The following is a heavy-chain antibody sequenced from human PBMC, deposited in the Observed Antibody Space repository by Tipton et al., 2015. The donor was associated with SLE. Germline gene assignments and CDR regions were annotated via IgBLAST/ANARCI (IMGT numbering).Heavy chain of an antibody. J-gene: IGHJ6*03. V-gene: IGHV1-18*04. CDR2: ISAYNGNT. CDR3: ARNIEGGILTGWDYYYMDV. CDR1: GYTFTNYG. Sequence: QLVQSGAEVKKPGASVKVSCKASGYTFTNYGISWVRQAPGQGLEWMGWISAYNGNTNYAQKLQGRVTMITDTSTSTAYMELRSLRSDDTAVYYCARNIEGGILTGWDYYYMDVWGKGTTVTVSS. D-gene: IGHD3-9*01.